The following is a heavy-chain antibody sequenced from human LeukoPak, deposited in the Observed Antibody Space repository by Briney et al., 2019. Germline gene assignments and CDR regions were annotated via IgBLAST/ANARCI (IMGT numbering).Heavy chain of an antibody. CDR3: ARDGAVAGTDYYYGMDV. D-gene: IGHD6-19*01. CDR2: IRSDGSTK. Sequence: PGGSLRLSCAASAFTFSSFGMHWVRQAPGKGLEWVSFIRSDGSTKYYADSVKGRFTISRDNSKNTLYLQMNSLRAEDTAVYYCARDGAVAGTDYYYGMDVWGQGTTVTVSS. J-gene: IGHJ6*02. CDR1: AFTFSSFG. V-gene: IGHV3-30*02.